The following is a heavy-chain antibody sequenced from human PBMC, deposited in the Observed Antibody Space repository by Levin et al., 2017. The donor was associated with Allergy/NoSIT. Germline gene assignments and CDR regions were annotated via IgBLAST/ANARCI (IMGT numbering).Heavy chain of an antibody. CDR3: ARGVGGWYPRSWFDP. J-gene: IGHJ5*02. V-gene: IGHV4-34*01. D-gene: IGHD6-19*01. CDR1: GGSFSGYY. Sequence: SETLSLTCAVYGGSFSGYYWSWIRQPPGKGLEWIGEINHSGSTNYNPSLKSRVTISVDTSKNQFSLKLSSVTAADTAVYYCARGVGGWYPRSWFDPWGQGTLVTVSS. CDR2: INHSGST.